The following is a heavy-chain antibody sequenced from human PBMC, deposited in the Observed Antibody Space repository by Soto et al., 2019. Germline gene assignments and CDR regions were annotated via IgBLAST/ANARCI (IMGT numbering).Heavy chain of an antibody. CDR2: IIPILGIA. CDR1: GGTFSSST. J-gene: IGHJ5*02. V-gene: IGHV1-69*02. D-gene: IGHD2-2*01. CDR3: ARGKDCSTTTCYSPNWFDP. Sequence: SVKVSCKDSGGTFSSSTFVWVRQAPGQGLEWMGRIIPILGIANYAQKFQGRVTITADIFTSTAYMELSSLRSDDTAVYYCARGKDCSTTTCYSPNWFDPWGQGTLVTVSS.